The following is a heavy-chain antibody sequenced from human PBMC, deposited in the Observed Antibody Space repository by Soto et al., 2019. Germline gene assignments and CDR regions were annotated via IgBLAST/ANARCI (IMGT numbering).Heavy chain of an antibody. D-gene: IGHD2-15*01. J-gene: IGHJ5*02. V-gene: IGHV4-31*03. CDR1: GGSISSGGYY. Sequence: SETLSLTCTVSGGSISSGGYYWSWIRQHPGKGLEWIGYIYYSGSTYYNPSLKSRVTISVDTSKNQFSLKLSSVTAADTAVYYCARDRGGGLDPWGQGTLVTVSS. CDR3: ARDRGGGLDP. CDR2: IYYSGST.